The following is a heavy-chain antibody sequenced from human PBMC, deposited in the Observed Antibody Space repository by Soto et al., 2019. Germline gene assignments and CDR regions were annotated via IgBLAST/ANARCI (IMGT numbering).Heavy chain of an antibody. CDR1: GLTFSRNS. V-gene: IGHV3-21*01. D-gene: IGHD5-18*01. CDR2: ISSNSSYI. Sequence: GGSLRLSCSASGLTFSRNSMHLVHRATGQGLRFVSSISSNSSYIYYADSVKGIFTISRDSAKNSRHLQMKSLRAEDTAVYYCARDRNTSMVGALYYYYYGMPVWGQGTTVTASS. J-gene: IGHJ6*02. CDR3: ARDRNTSMVGALYYYYYGMPV.